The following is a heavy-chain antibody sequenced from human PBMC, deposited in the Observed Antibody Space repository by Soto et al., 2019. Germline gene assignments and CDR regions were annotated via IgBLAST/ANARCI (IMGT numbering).Heavy chain of an antibody. Sequence: GGSLRLSCAASGFTVSSNYMSWVRQAPGKGLEWVSVIYSGGSTYYADSVKGRFTISRDNSKNTLYLQMNSLRAEDTAVYYCARSTPVNTMVRGVIIPSGYYYGMNVWGQGTTVTVSS. V-gene: IGHV3-53*01. D-gene: IGHD3-10*01. CDR2: IYSGGST. CDR3: ARSTPVNTMVRGVIIPSGYYYGMNV. J-gene: IGHJ6*02. CDR1: GFTVSSNY.